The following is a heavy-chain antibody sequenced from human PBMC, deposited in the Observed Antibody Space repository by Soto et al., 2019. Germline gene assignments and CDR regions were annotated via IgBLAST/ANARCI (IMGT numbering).Heavy chain of an antibody. D-gene: IGHD1-1*01. CDR2: ISRSSTYI. Sequence: GGSLRLSCAASGFTFSTYGMHWVRQAPGKGLEWVSSISRSSTYIYYADSLKGRFTISRDNAKNSPYLQMNSLRAEDTAVYYCARGTGTEDYFDFWGQGTLVTVSS. CDR1: GFTFSTYG. CDR3: ARGTGTEDYFDF. J-gene: IGHJ4*02. V-gene: IGHV3-21*01.